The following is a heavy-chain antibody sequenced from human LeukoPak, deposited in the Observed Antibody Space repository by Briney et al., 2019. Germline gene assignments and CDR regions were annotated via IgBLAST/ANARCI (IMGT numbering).Heavy chain of an antibody. D-gene: IGHD3-16*01. V-gene: IGHV1-69-2*01. Sequence: ASVKISCKVSGYTFTDYYMHWVQQAPGKGLEWMGLVDPEDGETIYAEKFQGRVTIPADTSTDTAYMELSSLRSEDTAVYYCATDMKLISGQNYWGNPLPAFDIWGQGTMVTVSS. CDR2: VDPEDGET. J-gene: IGHJ3*02. CDR3: ATDMKLISGQNYWGNPLPAFDI. CDR1: GYTFTDYY.